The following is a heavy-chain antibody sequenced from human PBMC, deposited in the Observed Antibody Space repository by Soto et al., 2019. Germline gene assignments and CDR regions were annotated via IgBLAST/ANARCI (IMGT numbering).Heavy chain of an antibody. V-gene: IGHV3-30*18. CDR3: AKAGDYDFWSGYKTRGAPLDP. D-gene: IGHD3-3*01. CDR1: GFTFSSYG. J-gene: IGHJ5*02. Sequence: QVQLVESGGGVVQPGRSLRLSCAASGFTFSSYGMHWVRQAPGKGLEWVAVISYDGSNKYYADSVKGRFTISRDNSKNTLYLQMNSLRAEHTAVYYCAKAGDYDFWSGYKTRGAPLDPWGQGTLVTVSS. CDR2: ISYDGSNK.